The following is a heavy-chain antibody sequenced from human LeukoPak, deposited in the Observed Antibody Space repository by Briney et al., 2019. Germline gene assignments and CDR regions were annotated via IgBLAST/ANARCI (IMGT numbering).Heavy chain of an antibody. D-gene: IGHD3-3*01. CDR3: ARDFWSGSYY. J-gene: IGHJ4*02. CDR1: VSTVSSNY. Sequence: PGGSLRLSCPASVSTVSSNYMSWVRQAPGKGLEWVSVIYSGGSTYYADSVKGRFTISRDNSKNTLYLQMNSLRAEDTAVYYCARDFWSGSYYWGQGTLVTVSS. V-gene: IGHV3-66*02. CDR2: IYSGGST.